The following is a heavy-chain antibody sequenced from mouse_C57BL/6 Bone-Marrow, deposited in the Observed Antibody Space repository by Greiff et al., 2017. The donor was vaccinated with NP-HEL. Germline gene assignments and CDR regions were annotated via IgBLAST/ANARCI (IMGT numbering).Heavy chain of an antibody. CDR1: GYAFSSSW. Sequence: VQLQQSGPELVKPGASVKISCKASGYAFSSSWMNWVQQRPGKGLEWIVRIYPGDGDTNYNGKFKGKATLTADKSSSTAYMQLSSLTSEDSAVYFCARSRRFAYWGQGTLVTVSA. J-gene: IGHJ3*01. CDR3: ARSRRFAY. CDR2: IYPGDGDT. V-gene: IGHV1-82*01.